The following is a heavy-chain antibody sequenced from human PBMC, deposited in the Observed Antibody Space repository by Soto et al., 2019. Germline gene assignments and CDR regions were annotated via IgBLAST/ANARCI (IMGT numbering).Heavy chain of an antibody. CDR1: GGTFSSYA. Sequence: QVQLVQSGAEVKKPGSSVKVSCKASGGTFSSYAISWVRQAPGQGLEGLGGIIPIFGTANYAQKFQGRVTITADESTSTAYMELSRLRSEDTAVYYCARVMYGSGTYYYGMDVWGQGTTVTVSS. CDR3: ARVMYGSGTYYYGMDV. J-gene: IGHJ6*01. V-gene: IGHV1-69*01. D-gene: IGHD3-10*01. CDR2: IIPIFGTA.